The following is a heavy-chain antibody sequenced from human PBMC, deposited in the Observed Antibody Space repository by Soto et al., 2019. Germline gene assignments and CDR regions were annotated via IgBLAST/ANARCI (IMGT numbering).Heavy chain of an antibody. CDR1: GFTFSSYA. CDR2: ISGSGGST. J-gene: IGHJ4*02. D-gene: IGHD1-26*01. CDR3: APHPLGDICPYYFEC. V-gene: IGHV3-23*01. Sequence: EVQLLESGGGLVQPGGSLRLSCAASGFTFSSYAMSWVRQAPGKGLEWVSAISGSGGSTYYADSVKGRFTISRDNSKNTLYLQINSQRAEDTAVYYCAPHPLGDICPYYFECWGQGILVTVSS.